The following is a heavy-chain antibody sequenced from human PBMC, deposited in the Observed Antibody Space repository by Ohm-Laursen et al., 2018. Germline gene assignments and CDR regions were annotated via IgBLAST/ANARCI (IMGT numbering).Heavy chain of an antibody. J-gene: IGHJ4*02. CDR2: ISYSGST. CDR3: AGGYQLPYY. Sequence: TLSLTCTVSGGSITSNGYHWSWIRQPPGKGLEWIGYISYSGSTYYNPSLRSLVTTSLDTSKNQFSLSLTSVMAADTAIYFCAGGYQLPYYWGQGSLVTVSS. V-gene: IGHV4-31*01. D-gene: IGHD2-2*01. CDR1: GGSITSNGYH.